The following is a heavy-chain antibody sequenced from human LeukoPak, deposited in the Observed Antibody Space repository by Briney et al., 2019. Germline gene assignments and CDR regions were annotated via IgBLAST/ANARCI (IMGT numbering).Heavy chain of an antibody. V-gene: IGHV3-21*01. Sequence: PGASLRLSCAASGFTFSSYSMNWVRQAPGKGLEWVSSISSSSSYIYYADSVKGRFTISRDNAKNSLYLQMNSLRAEDTAVYYCASCYYYDSSGYYYVHWGQGTLVTVSS. CDR1: GFTFSSYS. D-gene: IGHD3-22*01. CDR2: ISSSSSYI. CDR3: ASCYYYDSSGYYYVH. J-gene: IGHJ4*02.